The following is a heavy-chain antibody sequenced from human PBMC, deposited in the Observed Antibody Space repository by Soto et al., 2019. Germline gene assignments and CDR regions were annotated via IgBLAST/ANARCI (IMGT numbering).Heavy chain of an antibody. Sequence: SETLSLTCTVSGGSLTSYYWSWIRQPPGKGLEWIGFVYYTGIARYNPSLKSRVTISVDTSNNQFSLKLSSVTAADTAVYYCVRQASGYYYGWFDPWGQGTLVTVSS. V-gene: IGHV4-59*08. CDR3: VRQASGYYYGWFDP. CDR1: GGSLTSYY. D-gene: IGHD3-22*01. J-gene: IGHJ5*02. CDR2: VYYTGIA.